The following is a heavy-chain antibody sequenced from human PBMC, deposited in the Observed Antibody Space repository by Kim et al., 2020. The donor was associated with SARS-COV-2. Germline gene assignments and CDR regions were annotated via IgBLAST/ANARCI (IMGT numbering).Heavy chain of an antibody. CDR1: GGSFSGYY. Sequence: SETLSLTCAVYGGSFSGYYWSWIRQPPVKGLEWIGEINHSGSTNYNPSLKSRVTISVDTSKNQFSLKLSSVTAADTAVYYCARGRLPTIFGVVIFRYGMDVWGQGTTVTVSS. CDR2: INHSGST. CDR3: ARGRLPTIFGVVIFRYGMDV. V-gene: IGHV4-34*01. D-gene: IGHD3-3*01. J-gene: IGHJ6*02.